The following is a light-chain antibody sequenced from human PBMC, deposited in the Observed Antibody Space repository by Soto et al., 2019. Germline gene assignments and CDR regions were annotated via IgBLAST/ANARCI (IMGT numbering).Light chain of an antibody. CDR2: AAY. J-gene: IGKJ2*01. CDR1: QGISSY. CDR3: QQYYSYPPYT. Sequence: AIRMTQSPSSLSASTGDRVTITCRASQGISSYLAWYQQKPGKAPKLLIYAAYTLQSGVPSRFSGSGSGTDFTLTISCLQSEDFAAYYCQQYYSYPPYTFGQGTKLEIK. V-gene: IGKV1-8*01.